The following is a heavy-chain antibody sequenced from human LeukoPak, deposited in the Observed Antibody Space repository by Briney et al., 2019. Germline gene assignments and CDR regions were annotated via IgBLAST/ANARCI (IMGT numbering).Heavy chain of an antibody. D-gene: IGHD3-16*02. CDR1: GFTFSSYG. CDR2: ILYDGSNK. J-gene: IGHJ5*02. Sequence: GRSLRLSCAASGFTFSSYGMHWVRQAPGKGLEWVAVILYDGSNKYYADSVKGRFTISRDNSKNTLYLQMNSLRAEDTAVYYCAKDPGGGNDYVWGSYRHNWFDPWGQGTLVTVSS. CDR3: AKDPGGGNDYVWGSYRHNWFDP. V-gene: IGHV3-30*18.